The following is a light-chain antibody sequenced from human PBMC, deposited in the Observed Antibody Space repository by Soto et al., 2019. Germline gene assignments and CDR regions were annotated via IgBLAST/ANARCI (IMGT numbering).Light chain of an antibody. J-gene: IGKJ3*01. CDR3: QQYNNWPRVFT. Sequence: EIVMTQSPATLSVSPGERATLSCRASQSVSSNLAWYQQKPGQARRLLIYGASTRATGIPARFSGSGSGTEFTLTISSLQSEDFAVYYCQQYNNWPRVFTFGPGTKVDIK. CDR2: GAS. V-gene: IGKV3D-15*01. CDR1: QSVSSN.